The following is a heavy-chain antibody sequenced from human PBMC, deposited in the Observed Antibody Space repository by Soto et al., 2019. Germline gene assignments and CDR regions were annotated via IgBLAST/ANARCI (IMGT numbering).Heavy chain of an antibody. CDR2: ISSSSSDT. CDR3: ARGPSTVRGLLITVSNIDY. V-gene: IGHV3-11*06. CDR1: GFNFNDYY. Sequence: QVHLVESGGGLVKPGGSLRISCAASGFNFNDYYMNWIRQTPGKGLEWISYISSSSSDTKYADSVKGRFTISRDNANNPVYFQIHGLNPAEPPVYFCARGPSTVRGLLITVSNIDYWRQATPLTLSS. D-gene: IGHD3-10*01. J-gene: IGHJ4*01.